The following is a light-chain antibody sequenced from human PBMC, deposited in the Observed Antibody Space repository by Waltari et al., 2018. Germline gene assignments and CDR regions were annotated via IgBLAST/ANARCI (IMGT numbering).Light chain of an antibody. CDR1: QWDIGAYDL. CDR2: QDN. J-gene: IGLJ1*01. V-gene: IGLV2-23*01. Sequence: QSALTQPASVSGSPGQSITISCSGTQWDIGAYDLVSWYQHHPGKAPKVIIYQDNKRPSGVSNRFSGSKSGNTASLTVSGLQAEDEADYYCCAYAGSYTYVFGGGTKVTV. CDR3: CAYAGSYTYV.